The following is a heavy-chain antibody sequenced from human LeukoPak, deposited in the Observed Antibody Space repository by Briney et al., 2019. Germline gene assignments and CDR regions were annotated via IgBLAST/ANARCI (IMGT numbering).Heavy chain of an antibody. V-gene: IGHV3-74*01. CDR2: INTDGTVT. D-gene: IGHD6-19*01. J-gene: IGHJ4*02. Sequence: GGSVRLSCAASGFTFSKYWMLWVRQAPGKGLESVSRINTDGTVTTYADSVKGRFTVSRDNADNTMFLQMNSVRDEDTAVCYCATKQWLAPPPDSWGQGTPVTVSS. CDR3: ATKQWLAPPPDS. CDR1: GFTFSKYW.